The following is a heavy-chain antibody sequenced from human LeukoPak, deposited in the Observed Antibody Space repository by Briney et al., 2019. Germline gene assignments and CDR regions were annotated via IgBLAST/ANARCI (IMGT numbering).Heavy chain of an antibody. J-gene: IGHJ4*02. CDR1: GYTFTSYD. V-gene: IGHV1-8*01. CDR3: ARTAGQYSDDYFDY. Sequence: ASVKVSCKASGYTFTSYDINWVRQATGQGLEWMGWMNPNSGNTGYAQKFQGRVTMTRSTSISTAYMELSSLRSEDTAVYYCARTAGQYSDDYFDYWGQGTLVTVSS. D-gene: IGHD2-15*01. CDR2: MNPNSGNT.